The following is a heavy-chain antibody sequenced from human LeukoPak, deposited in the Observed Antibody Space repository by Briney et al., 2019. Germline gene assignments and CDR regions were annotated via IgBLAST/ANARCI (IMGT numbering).Heavy chain of an antibody. CDR1: GFTFSSYG. CDR2: IWYDGSNK. Sequence: GRSLRLSCAASGFTFSSYGMHWVRQAPGKGREWVAVIWYDGSNKYYADSVKGRFTISRDNSKNTLYLQVNSLRAEDTAVYYCAKRNSDGDYVDYWGQGTLVTVSS. V-gene: IGHV3-33*06. D-gene: IGHD4-17*01. CDR3: AKRNSDGDYVDY. J-gene: IGHJ4*02.